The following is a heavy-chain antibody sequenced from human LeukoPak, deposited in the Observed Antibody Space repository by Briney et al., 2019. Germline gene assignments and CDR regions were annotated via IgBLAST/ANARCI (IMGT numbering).Heavy chain of an antibody. D-gene: IGHD2-2*01. CDR1: GGSISRGSYY. J-gene: IGHJ6*03. Sequence: SETLSLTCTVSGGSISRGSYYWSWIRQPASKGLEWIGRIYTSGSTDHNPSLKSRVTISVDTSKNQFSLKLSSVTAADTALYYCARDSLLPSAMGYNYMDVWGKGTTVTVSS. V-gene: IGHV4-61*02. CDR3: ARDSLLPSAMGYNYMDV. CDR2: IYTSGST.